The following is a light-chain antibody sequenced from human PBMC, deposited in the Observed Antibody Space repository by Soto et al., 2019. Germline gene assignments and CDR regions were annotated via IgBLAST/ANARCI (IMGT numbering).Light chain of an antibody. J-gene: IGKJ4*01. CDR1: QGVSSN. CDR2: GAS. Sequence: EIVMTQSPATLSLSPGERATLSCRASQGVSSNLAWYHQKPGQAPRLLIYGASTKATGIPARFSGSGSGTEFTLTISSLQSEDFAVYYCQQYNNWPGTFGGGTKVEIK. V-gene: IGKV3-15*01. CDR3: QQYNNWPGT.